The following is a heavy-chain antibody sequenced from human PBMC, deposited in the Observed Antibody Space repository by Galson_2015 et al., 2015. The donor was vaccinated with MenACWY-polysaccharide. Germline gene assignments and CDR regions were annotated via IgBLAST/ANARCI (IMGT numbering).Heavy chain of an antibody. J-gene: IGHJ5*02. CDR2: IRSSGTNT. Sequence: SLRLSCAASGLTFTSYAMSWVRQAPGKGLEWVSAIRSSGTNTYYADSVKGRFTISRDNSKNTLYLQMNSLRAEDTAVYYCAKDSTDFWSVAGRFDHWGQGTMVNVYS. V-gene: IGHV3-23*01. CDR3: AKDSTDFWSVAGRFDH. D-gene: IGHD3-3*01. CDR1: GLTFTSYA.